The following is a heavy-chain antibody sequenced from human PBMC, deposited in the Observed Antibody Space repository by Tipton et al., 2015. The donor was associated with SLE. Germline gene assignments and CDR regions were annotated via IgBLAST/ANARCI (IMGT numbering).Heavy chain of an antibody. V-gene: IGHV3-30*02. Sequence: QLVQSGGGLVQPGGSLRLSCVVSGYSVSTNYMNWVRQAPGKGLEWVAVIWYDGSNKYYADSVKGRFTISRDNSKNMLYLQMNSLRGEDTAVYYCAKDMVATILGPFDYWGQGTLVTVSS. CDR3: AKDMVATILGPFDY. D-gene: IGHD5-12*01. J-gene: IGHJ4*02. CDR1: GYSVSTNY. CDR2: IWYDGSNK.